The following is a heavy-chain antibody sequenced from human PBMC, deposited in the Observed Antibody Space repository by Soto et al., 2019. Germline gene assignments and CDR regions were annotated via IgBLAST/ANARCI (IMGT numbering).Heavy chain of an antibody. J-gene: IGHJ5*02. V-gene: IGHV3-33*01. CDR1: GFTFSTYG. D-gene: IGHD3-16*01. Sequence: GGSLRLSCAASGFTFSTYGMHWVRQAPGKGLEWVAVIWYDGSNKYYADSVKGRFTISRDNSKNTLYLQMSSLRAEDTAVYYCARAVAPYLGTWFDPWGQGTLVTVSS. CDR3: ARAVAPYLGTWFDP. CDR2: IWYDGSNK.